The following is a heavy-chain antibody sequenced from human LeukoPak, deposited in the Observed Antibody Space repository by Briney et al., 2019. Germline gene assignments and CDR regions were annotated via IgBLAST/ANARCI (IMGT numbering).Heavy chain of an antibody. Sequence: GGSLRLSCAASGFSFNNYAMYWVRQAPGKGLEWVALISYDGNIKYYADSVRGRFTISRDNSKNTLSLQMNSLRPEDTAVYYCARAHLSSSSTDYMDVWGKGTTVTVSS. J-gene: IGHJ6*03. D-gene: IGHD6-6*01. CDR2: ISYDGNIK. CDR3: ARAHLSSSSTDYMDV. V-gene: IGHV3-30*04. CDR1: GFSFNNYA.